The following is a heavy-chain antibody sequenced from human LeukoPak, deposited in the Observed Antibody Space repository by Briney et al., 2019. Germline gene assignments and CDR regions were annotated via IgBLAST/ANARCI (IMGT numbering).Heavy chain of an antibody. J-gene: IGHJ4*02. D-gene: IGHD3-10*01. CDR3: AKRGVVIRVFLVGFHKEAYYFDS. V-gene: IGHV3-23*01. Sequence: GGSLRLSCAVSGLTLSNYGMSWVRQAPGKGLEWVAGLSGSGGGTNYADSVQGRFTISRDNPKNTLYLQMNSLRAEDTAVYFCAKRGVVIRVFLVGFHKEAYYFDSWGQGALVTVSS. CDR1: GLTLSNYG. CDR2: LSGSGGGT.